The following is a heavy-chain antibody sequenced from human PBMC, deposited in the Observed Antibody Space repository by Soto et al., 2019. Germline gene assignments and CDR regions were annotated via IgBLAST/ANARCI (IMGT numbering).Heavy chain of an antibody. CDR1: GFTFSSYW. CDR3: ARDREVYGDYRPFDY. Sequence: GSLRLSCAASGFTFSSYWMSWVRQAPGKGLEWVANIKQDGSEKYYVDSVKGRFTISRDNAKNSLYLQMNSLRAEDTAVYYCARDREVYGDYRPFDYWGQGTLVTVSS. D-gene: IGHD4-17*01. J-gene: IGHJ4*02. CDR2: IKQDGSEK. V-gene: IGHV3-7*03.